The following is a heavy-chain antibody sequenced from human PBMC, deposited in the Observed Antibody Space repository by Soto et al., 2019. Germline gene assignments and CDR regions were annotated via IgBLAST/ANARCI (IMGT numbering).Heavy chain of an antibody. Sequence: PSETLSLTCTVSGASISGFYWSWIRKSAGKGLEWIGRIYATGTTDYNPSLKSRVMMSVDTSKKQFSLKLRSVTAADTAVYYCVRDGKKTLRDWFDPWGQGISVTLSS. CDR1: GASISGFY. V-gene: IGHV4-4*07. CDR2: IYATGTT. J-gene: IGHJ5*02. D-gene: IGHD1-1*01. CDR3: VRDGKKTLRDWFDP.